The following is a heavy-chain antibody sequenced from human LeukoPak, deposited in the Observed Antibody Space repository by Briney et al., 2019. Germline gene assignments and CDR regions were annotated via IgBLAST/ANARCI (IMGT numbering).Heavy chain of an antibody. V-gene: IGHV3-74*01. D-gene: IGHD1-26*01. CDR3: IRGTVGAPGNDY. CDR1: GFTFTSYC. J-gene: IGHJ4*02. Sequence: GASLILSCSASGFTFTSYCMHWVRQSPGKGLVWVSRIDTDGSFTSYADSVSGRFTISRDNAKNTLYLQMSSLRAEDTAVYYCIRGTVGAPGNDYWGQGTLVTVSS. CDR2: IDTDGSFT.